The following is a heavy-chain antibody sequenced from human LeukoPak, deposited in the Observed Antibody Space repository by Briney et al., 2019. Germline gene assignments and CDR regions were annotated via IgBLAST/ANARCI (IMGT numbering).Heavy chain of an antibody. J-gene: IGHJ4*02. CDR2: IYYSGST. D-gene: IGHD2-15*01. Sequence: SQTLSLTCTVSGGSISSGDYYWSWIRQPPGKGLEWIGYIYYSGSTYYNPSLKSRVTISVDTSKNQFSLKLSSVTAADTAVYYYARAGRIATAYCSGGSCYSGWYFDYWGQGTLVTVSS. V-gene: IGHV4-30-4*01. CDR1: GGSISSGDYY. CDR3: ARAGRIATAYCSGGSCYSGWYFDY.